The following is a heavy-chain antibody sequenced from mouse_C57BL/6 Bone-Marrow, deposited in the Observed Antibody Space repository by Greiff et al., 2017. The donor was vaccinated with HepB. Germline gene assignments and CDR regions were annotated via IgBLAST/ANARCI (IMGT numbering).Heavy chain of an antibody. J-gene: IGHJ2*01. CDR3: SYVDD. V-gene: IGHV5-17*01. CDR1: GFTFSDYG. Sequence: EVKLMESGGGLVKPGGYLKLSCAASGFTFSDYGMHWVRQAPEKGLEWVAYISSGSSTIYYADTVKGRFTISRDNAKNTLFLQMTSLRSEDTAMYYCSYVDDWGQGTTLTVSS. CDR2: ISSGSSTI.